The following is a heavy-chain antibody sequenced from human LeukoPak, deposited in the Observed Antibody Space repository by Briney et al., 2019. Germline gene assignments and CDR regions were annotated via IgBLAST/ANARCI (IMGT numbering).Heavy chain of an antibody. CDR2: INPSGGST. D-gene: IGHD5-18*01. CDR1: GYTFTGYY. Sequence: ASVKVSCKASGYTFTGYYMHWVRQAPGQGLEWMGIINPSGGSTSYAQKLQGRVTMTRDTSTSTVYMELSSLRSEDTAVYYCARDFRGYSYGPYVGHFDYWGQGTLVTVSS. J-gene: IGHJ4*02. V-gene: IGHV1-46*01. CDR3: ARDFRGYSYGPYVGHFDY.